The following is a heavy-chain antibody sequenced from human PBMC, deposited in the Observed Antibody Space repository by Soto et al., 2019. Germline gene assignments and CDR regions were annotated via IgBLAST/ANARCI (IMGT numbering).Heavy chain of an antibody. D-gene: IGHD6-13*01. CDR2: ISAYNGNT. V-gene: IGHV1-18*01. CDR1: GYTFTSYG. Sequence: ASVKVSCKASGYTFTSYGISWVRQAPGQGLEWMGWISAYNGNTNYAQKLQGRVTMTTDTSTSTAYMELRSLRSDDTAVYYCARQYESAAAGTDASDIWCPGTMVTVSS. CDR3: ARQYESAAAGTDASDI. J-gene: IGHJ3*02.